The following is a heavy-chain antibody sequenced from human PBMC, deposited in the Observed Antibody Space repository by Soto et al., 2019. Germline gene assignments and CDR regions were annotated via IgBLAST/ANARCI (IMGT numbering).Heavy chain of an antibody. V-gene: IGHV3-49*03. CDR1: GFTFGDYA. D-gene: IGHD5-18*01. CDR2: IRSKAYGGTT. CDR3: TRQKVGTAMVGLDY. Sequence: GGSLRLSCTASGFTFGDYAMSWFRQAPGKGLEWVGFIRSKAYGGTTEYAAAVKGRFTISRDDSKSMAYLQMNSLKTEDTAVYYCTRQKVGTAMVGLDYWGQGTLVTVSS. J-gene: IGHJ4*02.